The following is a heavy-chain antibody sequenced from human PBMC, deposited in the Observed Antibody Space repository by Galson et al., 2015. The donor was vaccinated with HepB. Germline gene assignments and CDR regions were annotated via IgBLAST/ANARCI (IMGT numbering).Heavy chain of an antibody. CDR3: AKDSASPTYSSSWYLYYFDY. V-gene: IGHV3-30*02. J-gene: IGHJ4*02. CDR1: GFTFSSYG. Sequence: SLRLSCAASGFTFSSYGMHWVRQAPGKGLEWVAFIRYDGSNKYYADSVKGRFTISRDNSKNTLYLQMNSLRAEDTAVYYCAKDSASPTYSSSWYLYYFDYWGQGTLVTVSS. D-gene: IGHD6-13*01. CDR2: IRYDGSNK.